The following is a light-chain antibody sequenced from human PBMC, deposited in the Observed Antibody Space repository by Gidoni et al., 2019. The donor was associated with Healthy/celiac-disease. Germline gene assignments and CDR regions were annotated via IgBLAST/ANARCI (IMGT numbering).Light chain of an antibody. J-gene: IGLJ2*01. CDR3: QAWDSSTAV. V-gene: IGLV3-1*01. Sequence: SYELTQPPSVSVPPGQTASITCSGDKLGDKYACWYQQKPGQSPVLVIYQDSKRPSGIPERFSGSNSGNTATLTISGTQAMDEADYSCQAWDSSTAVFGGGTKLTVL. CDR1: KLGDKY. CDR2: QDS.